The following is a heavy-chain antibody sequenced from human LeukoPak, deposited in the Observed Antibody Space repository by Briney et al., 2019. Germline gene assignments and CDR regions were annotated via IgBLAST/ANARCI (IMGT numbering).Heavy chain of an antibody. CDR1: GYSISSGYY. J-gene: IGHJ3*02. CDR2: IYHSGIT. Sequence: ASETLSLTCAVSGYSISSGYYWGWIRQPPGKGLEWIGSIYHSGITYYNPSLQSRVTISVDTSKNQFSLKLSSVTAADTAVYYCARERGHYCSSTSCHDAFDIWGQGTMVTVSS. V-gene: IGHV4-38-2*02. D-gene: IGHD2-2*01. CDR3: ARERGHYCSSTSCHDAFDI.